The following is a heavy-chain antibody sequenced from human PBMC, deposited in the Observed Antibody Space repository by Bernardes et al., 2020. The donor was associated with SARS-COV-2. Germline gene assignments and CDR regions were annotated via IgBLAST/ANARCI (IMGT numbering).Heavy chain of an antibody. V-gene: IGHV3-30-3*01. J-gene: IGHJ6*02. CDR2: ISYDGSNK. CDR3: ARDLAAMVSYYYYYGMDV. CDR1: GFTFSSYA. Sequence: GGSLRPPCAASGFTFSSYAMHWVRQAPGKGLEGVAVISYDGSNKYYADSVKGRFTISRDNSKNTLYLQMNSLRAEDTAVYYCARDLAAMVSYYYYYGMDVWGQGTTVTVSS. D-gene: IGHD5-18*01.